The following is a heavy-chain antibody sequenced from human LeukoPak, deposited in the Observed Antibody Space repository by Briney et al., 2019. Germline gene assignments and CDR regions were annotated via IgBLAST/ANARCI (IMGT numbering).Heavy chain of an antibody. CDR3: ARVANNGYYFFDY. CDR1: GASISSGGYY. J-gene: IGHJ4*02. CDR2: IYYTGST. Sequence: SETLSLTCTVSGASISSGGYYWSWIRQPPGKGLEWIGYIYYTGSTNYNPSLKSRVNISVEPSKDQFSLRLSSVTAADTAVYYCARVANNGYYFFDYWGQGTLVTVSS. V-gene: IGHV4-61*08. D-gene: IGHD3-22*01.